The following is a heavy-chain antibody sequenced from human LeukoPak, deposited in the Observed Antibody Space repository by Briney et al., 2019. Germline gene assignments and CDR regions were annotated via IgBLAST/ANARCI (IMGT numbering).Heavy chain of an antibody. V-gene: IGHV1-69*13. CDR2: IIPIFGTA. CDR3: ARSGIAAAGCFDY. D-gene: IGHD6-13*01. Sequence: SVKVSCKASGGTFSSYAISWARQAPGQGLEWMGGIIPIFGTANYAQKFQGRVTITADESTSTAYMELSSLRSEDTAVYYCARSGIAAAGCFDYWGQGTLVTVSS. J-gene: IGHJ4*02. CDR1: GGTFSSYA.